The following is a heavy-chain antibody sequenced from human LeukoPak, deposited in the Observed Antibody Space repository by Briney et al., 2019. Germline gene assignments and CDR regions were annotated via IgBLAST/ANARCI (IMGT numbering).Heavy chain of an antibody. CDR2: IDYTGRS. V-gene: IGHV4-59*01. CDR3: ARGGTYALV. D-gene: IGHD3-16*01. Sequence: SETLSLTCTVSGGSMRSYYWIWIRQPPGKGLEWIGYIDYTGRSKDNPSLKSRVTISVDMSKNQFSLKLSSVTAADTAVYYCARGGTYALVWGQGTLVTVSS. J-gene: IGHJ4*02. CDR1: GGSMRSYY.